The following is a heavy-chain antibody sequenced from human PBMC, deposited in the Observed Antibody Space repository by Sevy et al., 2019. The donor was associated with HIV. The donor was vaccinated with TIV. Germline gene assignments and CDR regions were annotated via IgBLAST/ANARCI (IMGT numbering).Heavy chain of an antibody. CDR3: ARDLGGLAARYYYYGMDV. Sequence: GGCLRLSCAASGFTFSSYGMHWVRQAPGKGLEWMAVIWYDGSNKYYADSVKGRFTISRDNSKNTLYLQMNSLRAEDTAVYYCARDLGGLAARYYYYGMDVWGQGTTVTVSS. D-gene: IGHD6-6*01. J-gene: IGHJ6*02. CDR2: IWYDGSNK. V-gene: IGHV3-33*01. CDR1: GFTFSSYG.